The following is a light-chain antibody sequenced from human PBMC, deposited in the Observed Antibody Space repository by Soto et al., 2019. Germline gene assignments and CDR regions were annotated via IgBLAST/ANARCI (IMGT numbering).Light chain of an antibody. V-gene: IGKV3-15*01. J-gene: IGKJ1*01. CDR1: QSISSSY. CDR2: GAF. Sequence: EIVLTQSPGTLSLSPEERATLSCRASQSISSSYLAWYQQKPGQAPRLLIYGAFTRATGIPATFSGTGSGTEFTLTISSLQSEDFAVYYCQQYNDWPLTFGQGNKVDIK. CDR3: QQYNDWPLT.